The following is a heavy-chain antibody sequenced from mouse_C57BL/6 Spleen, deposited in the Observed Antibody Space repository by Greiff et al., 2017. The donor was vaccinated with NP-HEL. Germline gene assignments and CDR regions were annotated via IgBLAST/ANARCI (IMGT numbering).Heavy chain of an antibody. Sequence: VQLKEPGAELVKPGASVKVSCKASGYTFTSYWMHWVKQRPGQGLEWIGGIHPSDSDTNYNQKFKGKATLTVDKSSSTAYMQLSSLTSEDSAVYYCAIFYYGSSYWYFDVWGTGTTVTVSS. D-gene: IGHD1-1*01. CDR3: AIFYYGSSYWYFDV. CDR2: IHPSDSDT. CDR1: GYTFTSYW. V-gene: IGHV1-74*01. J-gene: IGHJ1*03.